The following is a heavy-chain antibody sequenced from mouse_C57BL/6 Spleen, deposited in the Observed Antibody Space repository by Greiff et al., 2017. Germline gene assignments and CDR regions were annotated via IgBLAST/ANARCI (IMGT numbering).Heavy chain of an antibody. CDR3: ARDHKEHSSGYVFDY. J-gene: IGHJ2*01. D-gene: IGHD3-1*01. Sequence: EVKLVESGGGLVKPGGSLKLSCAASGFTFSSYAMSWVRQTPEKRLEWVATISDGGSYTYYPDNVKGRFTISRDNAKNNLYLQRSHLKSEDTAMYYCARDHKEHSSGYVFDYWGQGTTLTVAS. CDR2: ISDGGSYT. CDR1: GFTFSSYA. V-gene: IGHV5-4*01.